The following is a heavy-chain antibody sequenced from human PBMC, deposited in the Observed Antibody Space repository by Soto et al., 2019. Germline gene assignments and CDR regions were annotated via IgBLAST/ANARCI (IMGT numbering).Heavy chain of an antibody. CDR3: ARVRAGFDY. CDR1: GITVSRTY. J-gene: IGHJ4*02. D-gene: IGHD3-10*01. Sequence: GGALRVSRAASGITVSRTYMSWLRQAPGKGLEWVSYISSSSSYTNYADSVKGRFTISRDNAKNSLYLQMNSLRAEDTAVYYCARVRAGFDYWGQGT. V-gene: IGHV3-11*03. CDR2: ISSSSSYT.